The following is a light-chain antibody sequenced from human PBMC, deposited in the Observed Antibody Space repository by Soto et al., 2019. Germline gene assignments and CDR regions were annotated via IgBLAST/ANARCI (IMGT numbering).Light chain of an antibody. CDR3: QQYHYWYT. CDR2: GAS. J-gene: IGKJ2*01. CDR1: QSVDIN. Sequence: EIVVTQFPAILSLSPGERATLSCRTSQSVDINLAWFQQRPGQAPRLLIYGASTRATGIPARFSGSGSGTDFTLNISSLQSEDFAVYYCQQYHYWYTFGQGTELEIK. V-gene: IGKV3-15*01.